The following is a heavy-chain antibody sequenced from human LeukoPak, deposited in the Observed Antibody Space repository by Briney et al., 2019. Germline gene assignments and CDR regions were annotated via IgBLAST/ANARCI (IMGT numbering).Heavy chain of an antibody. CDR2: IIGGAGST. J-gene: IGHJ4*02. CDR1: GFSFSGHG. Sequence: GGTLRLSCAASGFSFSGHGMSWVRQAPGKGLEWVSGIIGGAGSTYYADSVKGRFTISRDNSKNTLYLQMNSLRAEDTAVYYCTHGSMYQLDYWGQGTLVTVSS. D-gene: IGHD2-2*01. CDR3: THGSMYQLDY. V-gene: IGHV3-23*01.